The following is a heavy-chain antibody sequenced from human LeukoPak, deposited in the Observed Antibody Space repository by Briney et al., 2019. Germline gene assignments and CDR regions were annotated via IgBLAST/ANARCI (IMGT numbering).Heavy chain of an antibody. CDR1: VYSICSGYY. V-gene: IGHV4-38-2*02. D-gene: IGHD3-16*02. J-gene: IGHJ4*02. Sequence: KTPETLSLTCTVSVYSICSGYYWGWFGQTPGRGLEWIASISHSGSPYYNPSLKSRVTISEDLSRNLFALTLNSVTAADAAVYYCAREGRENIAIGVDWGQGALVTVSS. CDR2: ISHSGSP. CDR3: AREGRENIAIGVD.